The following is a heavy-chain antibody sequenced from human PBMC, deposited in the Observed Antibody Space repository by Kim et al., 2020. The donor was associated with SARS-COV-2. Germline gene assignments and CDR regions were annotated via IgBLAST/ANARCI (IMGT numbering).Heavy chain of an antibody. J-gene: IGHJ4*02. D-gene: IGHD3-10*01. Sequence: GGSLRLSCAASGFTFRGSTMTWVRQPPGKGLEWVSSISGSADYIVYADSVKGRFTISRDNAENSLYLHMNSLRAEDTAIYYCARVSGSYPQSFDYWGQGTLVRVS. V-gene: IGHV3-21*01. CDR1: GFTFRGST. CDR3: ARVSGSYPQSFDY. CDR2: ISGSADYI.